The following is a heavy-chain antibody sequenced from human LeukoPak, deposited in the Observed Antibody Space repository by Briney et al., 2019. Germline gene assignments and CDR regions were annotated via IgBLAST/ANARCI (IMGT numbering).Heavy chain of an antibody. J-gene: IGHJ4*02. CDR3: ARDLLNYGSAYYDVGIFDS. D-gene: IGHD3-10*01. CDR2: IWYDGSDT. Sequence: PGGSLRLSCVASGFTLSKNGMHWVRQGPGKGLELVTFIWYDGSDTYYADSVKGRFTISRDNSKSTLFLQMNSLRPEDTAIYYCARDLLNYGSAYYDVGIFDSWGQGTLVTVSS. V-gene: IGHV3-30*02. CDR1: GFTLSKNG.